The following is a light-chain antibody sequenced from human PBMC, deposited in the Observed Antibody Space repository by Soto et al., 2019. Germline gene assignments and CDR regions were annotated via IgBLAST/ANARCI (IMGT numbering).Light chain of an antibody. CDR1: QSVNSNS. V-gene: IGKV3-20*01. CDR2: AAS. J-gene: IGKJ4*01. Sequence: EIVLTQSPGTLSLSPGERATLSCGASQSVNSNSLAWYQQKPGQAPRLLFYAASNRASGVPDRFSASRSGTDFTLTISTLEPEDFAVYHCQQYGSSPLTFGGGTKVYIK. CDR3: QQYGSSPLT.